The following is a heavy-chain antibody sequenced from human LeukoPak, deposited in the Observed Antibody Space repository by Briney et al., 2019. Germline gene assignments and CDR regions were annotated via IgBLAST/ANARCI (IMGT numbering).Heavy chain of an antibody. CDR2: ISSEGSDK. CDR3: ARGLLPPRWFDP. CDR1: GITFSSYA. J-gene: IGHJ5*02. V-gene: IGHV3-30-3*01. D-gene: IGHD2-21*02. Sequence: GGSLRLSCAASGITFSSYAMHWVRRAPGKGLEWVAAISSEGSDKYYAESMKGRLTISRDNSKNTLYLQMNSLRAEDTAVYYCARGLLPPRWFDPWGQGTLVTVSS.